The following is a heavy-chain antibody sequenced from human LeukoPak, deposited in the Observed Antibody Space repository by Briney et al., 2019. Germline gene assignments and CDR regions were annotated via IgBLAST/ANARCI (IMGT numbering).Heavy chain of an antibody. Sequence: GRSLRLSCAASGFTFSSYAMHWVRQAPGKGLEWVAVISYDGSNKYYADSVKGRFTISRDNFKNTLYLQMNSLRAEDTAVYYCARGLYSSSSGADYWGQGTLVTVSS. J-gene: IGHJ4*02. D-gene: IGHD6-6*01. V-gene: IGHV3-30-3*01. CDR2: ISYDGSNK. CDR3: ARGLYSSSSGADY. CDR1: GFTFSSYA.